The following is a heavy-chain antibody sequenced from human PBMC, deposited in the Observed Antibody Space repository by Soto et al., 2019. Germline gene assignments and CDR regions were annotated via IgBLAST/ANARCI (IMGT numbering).Heavy chain of an antibody. V-gene: IGHV2-5*02. CDR1: GFSLSTSGVG. CDR2: IYWDDDK. J-gene: IGHJ4*02. D-gene: IGHD4-17*01. CDR3: ARHMTTVGYFDY. Sequence: QITLKESGPTLVKPTQTLTLTCTFSGFSLSTSGVGVGWIRQPPGKALEWLALIYWDDDKRYSPSLKSRLTITKDTSKNQVVLTITNMDPVDTATYYCARHMTTVGYFDYWGQGTLVTVSS.